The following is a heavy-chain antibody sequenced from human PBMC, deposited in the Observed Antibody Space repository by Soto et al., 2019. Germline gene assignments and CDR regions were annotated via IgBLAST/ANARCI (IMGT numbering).Heavy chain of an antibody. CDR1: GYSFTNYW. CDR2: IYSGDSDT. V-gene: IGHV5-51*01. D-gene: IGHD6-13*01. CDR3: TRLGIATPGTQDQTFDY. J-gene: IGHJ4*02. Sequence: PGESLKISCKGYGYSFTNYWISWVRQMPGKGLEWMGMIYSGDSDTRYSPSFQGQVTISADKSINTAYLQWSTLKASDTAIYYCTRLGIATPGTQDQTFDYWGQGTLVTVSS.